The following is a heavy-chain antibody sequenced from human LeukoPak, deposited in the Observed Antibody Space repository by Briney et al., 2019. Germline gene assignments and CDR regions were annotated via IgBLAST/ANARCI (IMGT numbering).Heavy chain of an antibody. V-gene: IGHV3-30*18. CDR1: GFTFRTYA. CDR2: MSHDGVKI. Sequence: GGSLRLSCAASGFTFRTYAMHWVRQAPGKGLEWVAFMSHDGVKIFHADSVKGRFTISRDNSKNTLYLQMNSLRAEDTAVYYCAKSASAYYYMDVWGKGTTVTVSS. J-gene: IGHJ6*03. CDR3: AKSASAYYYMDV. D-gene: IGHD4/OR15-4a*01.